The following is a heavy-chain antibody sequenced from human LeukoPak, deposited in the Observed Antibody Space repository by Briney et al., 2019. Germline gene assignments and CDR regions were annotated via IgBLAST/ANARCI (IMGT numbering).Heavy chain of an antibody. J-gene: IGHJ5*02. Sequence: PGGSLRLSCAASGLTFSSAWMTWVRLVPGRGLEWVGRIRSKAYGGTTDYAEPVKGRFIISRDDSENTVYLQMNSLKTEDTGDYYCTTVGVYYYDHWGQGTRVTVSS. CDR2: IRSKAYGGTT. D-gene: IGHD3-10*01. CDR1: GLTFSSAW. CDR3: TTVGVYYYDH. V-gene: IGHV3-15*01.